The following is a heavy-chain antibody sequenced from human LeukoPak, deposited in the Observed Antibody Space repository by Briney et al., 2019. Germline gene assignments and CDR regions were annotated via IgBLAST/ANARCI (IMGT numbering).Heavy chain of an antibody. D-gene: IGHD4-23*01. CDR3: ARGRPHGNDY. V-gene: IGHV3-74*01. Sequence: LPGGSLRLSCAASGFTFSSYWMNWVRQAPGKGLVWVSRIAGDGSSTTYADSVKGRFSISRDNAKNTLYLQMNSLRVEDTAVYYCARGRPHGNDYWGQGTLVTVSS. CDR2: IAGDGSST. CDR1: GFTFSSYW. J-gene: IGHJ4*02.